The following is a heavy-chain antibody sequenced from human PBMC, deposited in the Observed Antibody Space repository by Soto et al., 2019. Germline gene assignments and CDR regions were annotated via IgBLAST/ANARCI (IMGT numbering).Heavy chain of an antibody. D-gene: IGHD6-19*01. CDR1: GFTFSSYG. CDR3: ASDAGHQKWLGRLGSSDY. J-gene: IGHJ4*02. V-gene: IGHV3-33*01. CDR2: IWYDGSNK. Sequence: PGGSLILSCAASGFTFSSYGMHWVRQAPGKGLEWVAVIWYDGSNKYYADSVKGRFTISRDNSKNTLYLQMNSLRAEDTAVYYCASDAGHQKWLGRLGSSDYWGQGTLVTVSS.